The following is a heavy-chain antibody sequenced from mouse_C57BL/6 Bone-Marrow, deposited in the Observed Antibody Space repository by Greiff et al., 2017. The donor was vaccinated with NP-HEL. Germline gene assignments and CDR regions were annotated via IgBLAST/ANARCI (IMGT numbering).Heavy chain of an antibody. CDR2: IDPNSGGT. V-gene: IGHV1-72*01. CDR3: AKLITTN. Sequence: VQLQQPGAELVKPGASVKLSCKASGYTFTSYWMHWVKQRPGRGLEWIGRIDPNSGGTKYNEQVKSKATLTVDKPASTSYMQLSRLTAEDSAVYYCAKLITTNWGQGTTLTVSS. D-gene: IGHD5-5*01. CDR1: GYTFTSYW. J-gene: IGHJ2*01.